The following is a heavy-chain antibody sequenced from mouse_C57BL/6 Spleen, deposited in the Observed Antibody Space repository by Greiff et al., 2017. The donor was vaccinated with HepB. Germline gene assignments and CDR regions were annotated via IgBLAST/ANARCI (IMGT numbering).Heavy chain of an antibody. V-gene: IGHV1-42*01. D-gene: IGHD2-1*01. CDR1: GYSFTGYY. CDR2: INPSTGGT. Sequence: VQLQQSGPELVKPGASVKISCKASGYSFTGYYMNWVKQSPEKSLEWIGEINPSTGGTTYNQKFKAKATLTVDKSSSTAYMQLKSLTSEDSAVYYCARPAGNYDFDYWGQGTTLTVSS. J-gene: IGHJ2*01. CDR3: ARPAGNYDFDY.